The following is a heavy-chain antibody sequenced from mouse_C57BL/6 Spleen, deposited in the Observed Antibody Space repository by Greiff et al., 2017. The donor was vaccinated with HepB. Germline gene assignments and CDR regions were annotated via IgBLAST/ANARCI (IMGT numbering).Heavy chain of an antibody. J-gene: IGHJ4*01. D-gene: IGHD2-2*01. CDR1: GYTFTSYW. CDR3: AWGVTTGYYYAMDY. V-gene: IGHV1-64*01. CDR2: IHPNSGST. Sequence: QVQLQQSGAELVKPGASVKLSCKASGYTFTSYWMHWVKQRPGQGLEWIGMIHPNSGSTNYNEKFKSKATLTVDKSSSTAYMQLSSLTSEDSAVYYCAWGVTTGYYYAMDYWGQGTSVTVSS.